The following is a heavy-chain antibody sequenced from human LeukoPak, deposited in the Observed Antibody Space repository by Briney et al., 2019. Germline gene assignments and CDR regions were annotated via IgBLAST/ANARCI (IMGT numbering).Heavy chain of an antibody. J-gene: IGHJ4*02. CDR3: ARDFAREFTIDY. CDR2: ISSSSNII. Sequence: GGSLRLSCAASGFAFSSYNMNWVRQRQGRGLQWVSYISSSSNIIYYADSVKGRFTISRDNAKNSLFLQMNSLRAEDTAVYYCARDFAREFTIDYWGQGTLVTVSS. D-gene: IGHD3-10*01. V-gene: IGHV3-48*01. CDR1: GFAFSSYN.